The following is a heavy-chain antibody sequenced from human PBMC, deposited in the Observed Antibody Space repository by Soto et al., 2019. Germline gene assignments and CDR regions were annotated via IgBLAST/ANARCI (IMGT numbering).Heavy chain of an antibody. J-gene: IGHJ4*02. D-gene: IGHD4-17*01. Sequence: QVQLQQWGAGLLKPSETLSLTCGVYGGSFSGYYWSWIRQPPGKGLEWIGEINHSGSTNYNPSLKSRFTISVDTSKNQFSLRLSSVTAADTAVYYCASAGVGYGGNFPFDYWGQGTLVTVSS. CDR2: INHSGST. V-gene: IGHV4-34*01. CDR1: GGSFSGYY. CDR3: ASAGVGYGGNFPFDY.